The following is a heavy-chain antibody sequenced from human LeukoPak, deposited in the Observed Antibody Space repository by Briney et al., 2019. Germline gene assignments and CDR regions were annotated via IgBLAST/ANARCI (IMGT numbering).Heavy chain of an antibody. D-gene: IGHD6-19*01. V-gene: IGHV4-34*01. CDR3: ARVKPVAGTLPHLLDY. CDR1: GGSFSGYY. CDR2: INHRGST. Sequence: SETLSLTCTVYGGSFSGYYWSWIRQPPGKGLEWIGEINHRGSTNYNPSLKRRVTILKNTSKNQFSLKLRSVTVADTAVYYCARVKPVAGTLPHLLDYWGQGTLVTVSS. J-gene: IGHJ4*02.